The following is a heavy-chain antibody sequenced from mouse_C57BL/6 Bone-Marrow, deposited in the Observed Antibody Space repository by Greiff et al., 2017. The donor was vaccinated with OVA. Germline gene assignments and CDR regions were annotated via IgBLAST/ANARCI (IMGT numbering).Heavy chain of an antibody. J-gene: IGHJ2*01. CDR1: GYTFTSYW. CDR2: IDPNSGGT. V-gene: IGHV1-72*01. D-gene: IGHD1-1*01. Sequence: QVQLQQSGAELVKPGASVKLSCKASGYTFTSYWMPWVKQRPGRGLEWIGRIDPNSGGTKYNEKFKSKATLTVDKPSSTAYMQISSLTSEDSAGYEWARLYTTVDCDYWGQGTTLTISS. CDR3: ARLYTTVDCDY.